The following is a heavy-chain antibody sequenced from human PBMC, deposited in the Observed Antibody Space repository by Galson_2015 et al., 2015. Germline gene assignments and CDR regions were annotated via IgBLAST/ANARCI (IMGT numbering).Heavy chain of an antibody. D-gene: IGHD3-3*01. CDR3: AKAQGRGGILRFLEWVH. J-gene: IGHJ4*02. CDR2: ISHSGGKT. V-gene: IGHV3-23*01. Sequence: SLRLSCAASGFTFNEYAMSWVRQAPGKGLEWVSAISHSGGKTRYGGSVRGRCAISRDNSTNTVYLRLNSLRVEDTAIYYCAKAQGRGGILRFLEWVHWGPGILVTVSS. CDR1: GFTFNEYA.